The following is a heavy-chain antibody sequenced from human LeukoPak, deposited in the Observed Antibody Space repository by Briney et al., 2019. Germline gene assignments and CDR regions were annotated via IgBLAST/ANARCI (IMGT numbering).Heavy chain of an antibody. V-gene: IGHV1-69*04. CDR1: GGTFSSYA. Sequence: SVKVSCKASGGTFSSYAISLVRQAPGQGLEWMGRIIPILGIANYAQKFQGRVTITADKSTSTAYMELSSLRSEDTAVYYCARDRGGSYSMDYWGQGTLVTVSS. J-gene: IGHJ4*02. CDR2: IIPILGIA. CDR3: ARDRGGSYSMDY. D-gene: IGHD1-26*01.